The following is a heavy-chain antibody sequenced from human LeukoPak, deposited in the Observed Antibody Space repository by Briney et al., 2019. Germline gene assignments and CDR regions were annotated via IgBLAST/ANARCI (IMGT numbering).Heavy chain of an antibody. CDR2: IKEDGSEK. V-gene: IGHV3-7*01. Sequence: GGSLRLFCEASGFTFSSLWMRWVRQAPGKGLEWVANIKEDGSEKYYVDSVKGRFTISRDNANDSLYLQMSSLRAEDTAVYYCARDSGNYRIFDYWGQGTLVTVSS. D-gene: IGHD1-26*01. CDR1: GFTFSSLW. J-gene: IGHJ4*02. CDR3: ARDSGNYRIFDY.